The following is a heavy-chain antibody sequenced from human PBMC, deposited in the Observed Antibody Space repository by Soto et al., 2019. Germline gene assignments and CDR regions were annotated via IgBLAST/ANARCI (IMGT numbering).Heavy chain of an antibody. Sequence: GGSLRLSCAASGFTFSTYTMSWVRQAPGKRLEWVARISGSGNSKYYADSVKGRFTISRDNSKNTLYLQVNSPRADDTAVYYCATTLYSNSVPPEGYWGQGTLVTGSS. V-gene: IGHV3-23*01. CDR3: ATTLYSNSVPPEGY. J-gene: IGHJ4*02. D-gene: IGHD4-4*01. CDR2: ISGSGNSK. CDR1: GFTFSTYT.